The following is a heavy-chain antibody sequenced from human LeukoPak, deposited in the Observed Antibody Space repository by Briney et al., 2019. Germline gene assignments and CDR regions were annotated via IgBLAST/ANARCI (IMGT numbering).Heavy chain of an antibody. Sequence: PGGSLRLSCAASGFTFSSYAMSWVRQAPGKGLEWVSTISGSGGSTYYADSVKGRFTISRDNSKNTLYLQMNSLSAEDTAVYYCARDSTLFGMGLDAFDIWGQGTMVTVSS. D-gene: IGHD3-3*01. J-gene: IGHJ3*02. CDR1: GFTFSSYA. CDR3: ARDSTLFGMGLDAFDI. CDR2: ISGSGGST. V-gene: IGHV3-23*01.